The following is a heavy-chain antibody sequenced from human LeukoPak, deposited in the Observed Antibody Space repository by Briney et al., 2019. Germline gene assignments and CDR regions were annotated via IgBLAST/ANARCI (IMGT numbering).Heavy chain of an antibody. Sequence: PSETLSLTCTVSGGSISSYYWSWIRQPPGKGLEWIGYIYYSGSTNYNPSLKSRVTISVDTSKNQFSLKLSSATAADTAVYYCASRAWNYFWFDPWGQGTLVTVSS. D-gene: IGHD1-7*01. CDR1: GGSISSYY. J-gene: IGHJ5*02. CDR3: ASRAWNYFWFDP. CDR2: IYYSGST. V-gene: IGHV4-59*08.